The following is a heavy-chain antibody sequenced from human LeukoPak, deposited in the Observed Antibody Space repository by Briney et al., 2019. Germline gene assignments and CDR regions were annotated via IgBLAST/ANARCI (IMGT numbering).Heavy chain of an antibody. J-gene: IGHJ4*02. CDR1: GFSFSTFA. CDR3: AGASWVSSTDAVW. Sequence: GGSLRLSCAASGFSFSTFAMSWVRQGPARGLEWVSSIRGNGDTFYADSVKGRFTLSSDSSRNTVYLQLNNLRVEDTAIYYCAGASWVSSTDAVWGGQGTLVTVS. CDR2: IRGNGDT. V-gene: IGHV3-23*01. D-gene: IGHD3-16*01.